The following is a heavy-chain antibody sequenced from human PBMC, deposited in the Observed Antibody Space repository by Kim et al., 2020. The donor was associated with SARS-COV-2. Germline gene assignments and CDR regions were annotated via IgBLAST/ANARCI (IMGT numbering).Heavy chain of an antibody. V-gene: IGHV4-4*02. CDR1: GVSMTSSNW. CDR3: ARAGNCAWTLSYGFDP. CDR2: ISDSGST. Sequence: SETLSLTCAVSGVSMTSSNWWSCVRHTPGKGLEWIGEISDSGSTDYIQSLKSRVTISVDKSKNQFSLKLSSVTAADTAVYYCARAGNCAWTLSYGFDPWG. D-gene: IGHD1-7*01. J-gene: IGHJ5*02.